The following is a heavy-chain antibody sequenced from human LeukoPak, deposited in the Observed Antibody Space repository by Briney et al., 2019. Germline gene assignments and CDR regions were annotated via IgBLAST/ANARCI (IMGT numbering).Heavy chain of an antibody. CDR1: GFTFSSYG. V-gene: IGHV3-48*04. CDR2: ISSSGSTI. Sequence: GGTLRLSCAASGFTFSSYGMSWARQAPGKGLEWVSYISSSGSTIYYADSVKGRFTISRDNAKNSLYLQMNSLRAEDTAVYYCAELGITMIGGVWGKGTTVTISS. CDR3: AELGITMIGGV. D-gene: IGHD3-10*02. J-gene: IGHJ6*04.